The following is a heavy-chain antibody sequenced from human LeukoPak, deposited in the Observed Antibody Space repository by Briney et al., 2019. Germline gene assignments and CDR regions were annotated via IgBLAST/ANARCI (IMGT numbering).Heavy chain of an antibody. Sequence: GESLKISCKGSGYSFTSYCIGWVRQMSGKGLEWMGIIYLGDSDTRYSPSFQGQVTFSVDKSISTAYLQWSSLKASDTAMCYCARVRGTYPDAFDIWGQGTMVTVSS. V-gene: IGHV5-51*01. J-gene: IGHJ3*02. CDR2: IYLGDSDT. CDR3: ARVRGTYPDAFDI. CDR1: GYSFTSYC.